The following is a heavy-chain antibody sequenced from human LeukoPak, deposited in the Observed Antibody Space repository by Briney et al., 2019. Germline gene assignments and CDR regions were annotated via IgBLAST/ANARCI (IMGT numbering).Heavy chain of an antibody. V-gene: IGHV4-39*07. J-gene: IGHJ4*02. Sequence: SETPSLTSTVSGGSISSSSYYWAWIRQSPGKGLEWIGNIYYTGTTYYNPDNPSLKSRVTMSLDTSKNQFSLMLTSVTAADTAVYYCAREVVPAHFDYWGQGTLVTVSS. CDR2: IYYTGTT. D-gene: IGHD2-2*01. CDR1: GGSISSSSYY. CDR3: AREVVPAHFDY.